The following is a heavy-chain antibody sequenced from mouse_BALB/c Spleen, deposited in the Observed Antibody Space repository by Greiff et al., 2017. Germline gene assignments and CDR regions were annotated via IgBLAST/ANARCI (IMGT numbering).Heavy chain of an antibody. Sequence: QVQLKESGPELVKPGASVKISCKASGYSFTSYYIHWVKQRPGQGLEWIGWIFPGSGNTKYNEKFKGKATLTADTSSSTAYMQLSSLTSEDSAVYFCARSWDWFAYWGQGTVVTVSA. D-gene: IGHD4-1*01. CDR2: IFPGSGNT. CDR3: ARSWDWFAY. J-gene: IGHJ3*01. CDR1: GYSFTSYY. V-gene: IGHV1-66*01.